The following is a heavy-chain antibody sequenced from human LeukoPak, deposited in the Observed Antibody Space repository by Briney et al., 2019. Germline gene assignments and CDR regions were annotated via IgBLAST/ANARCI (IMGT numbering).Heavy chain of an antibody. CDR1: GFTFSSHA. CDR2: ISYDGSNK. V-gene: IGHV3-30-3*01. D-gene: IGHD3-10*01. CDR3: AREGYYYGSGIFDY. J-gene: IGHJ4*02. Sequence: GRSLRLPCAASGFTFSSHAMHWVRQAPGKGLEWVAVISYDGSNKYYADSVKGRFTISRDNSKNTLYLQMNSLRAEDTAVYYCAREGYYYGSGIFDYWGQGTLVTVSS.